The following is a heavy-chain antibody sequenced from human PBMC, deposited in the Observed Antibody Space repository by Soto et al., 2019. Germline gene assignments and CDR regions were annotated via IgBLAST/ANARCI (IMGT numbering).Heavy chain of an antibody. Sequence: LETLSLTCTVSGGSISSSSYYWGWIRQPPGKGLEWIGSIYYSGSTYYNPSLKSRVTISVDTSKNQFSLKLSSVTAADTAVYYCARRGGDSGYGWRWNYYYYMDVWGKGTTVTVSS. J-gene: IGHJ6*03. CDR2: IYYSGST. D-gene: IGHD5-12*01. CDR3: ARRGGDSGYGWRWNYYYYMDV. CDR1: GGSISSSSYY. V-gene: IGHV4-39*01.